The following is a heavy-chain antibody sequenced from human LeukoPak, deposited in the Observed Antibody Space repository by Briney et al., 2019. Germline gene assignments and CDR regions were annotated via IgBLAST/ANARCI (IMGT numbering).Heavy chain of an antibody. V-gene: IGHV3-23*01. J-gene: IGHJ3*02. CDR2: ISGSGGST. D-gene: IGHD6-19*01. CDR3: ARQEEYGSDWYTAFDI. Sequence: GGSLRLSCAASGFTFSSYGMSWVRQAPGKGLEWVSAISGSGGSTYYADSVKGRFTISRDNAKNSLYLQMNSLRAEDTAVYYCARQEEYGSDWYTAFDIWGQGTMVTVSS. CDR1: GFTFSSYG.